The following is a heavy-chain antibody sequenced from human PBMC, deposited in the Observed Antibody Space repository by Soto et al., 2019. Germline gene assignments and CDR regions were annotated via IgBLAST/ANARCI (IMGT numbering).Heavy chain of an antibody. V-gene: IGHV3-11*01. CDR1: GFTFSDYY. J-gene: IGHJ4*02. Sequence: QVQLVESGGGLVKPGGSLRLSCAASGFTFSDYYMSWIRQARGKGLEWVSYISSSRSTIYYADAVKGRCTISRDNAKNSLYRQMNSLRAEDTAVYYCARVGLMVYAVDYWGQGTLVTVSS. CDR2: ISSSRSTI. D-gene: IGHD2-8*01. CDR3: ARVGLMVYAVDY.